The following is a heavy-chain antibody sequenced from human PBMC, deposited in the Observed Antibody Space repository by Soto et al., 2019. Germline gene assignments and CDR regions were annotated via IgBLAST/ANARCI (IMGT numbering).Heavy chain of an antibody. Sequence: SETLSLTCAVSRDSIGSSNWWSWVRQSPGKGLEWIGEIYHSGSAHYNPSLKSRVTISVDKSKNQFSLNLKSVTAADTAVYFCARIPASAIRSFGNWGQGVLVTVSS. CDR2: IYHSGSA. D-gene: IGHD2-2*02. CDR3: ARIPASAIRSFGN. J-gene: IGHJ4*02. CDR1: RDSIGSSNW. V-gene: IGHV4-4*02.